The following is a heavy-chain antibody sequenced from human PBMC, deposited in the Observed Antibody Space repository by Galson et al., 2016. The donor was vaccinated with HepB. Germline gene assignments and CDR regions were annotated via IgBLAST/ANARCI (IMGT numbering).Heavy chain of an antibody. V-gene: IGHV3-30*03. D-gene: IGHD5-12*01. CDR2: ITYDGRYD. Sequence: SLRLSCAASGFTFSTYGMHWVRQAPGKGLEWVAIITYDGRYDYYADSVEGRFTISRVNSKNTLYLQMNSLRAEDTAVYYCARDRATLTGFDYWGQGTLVTVSS. J-gene: IGHJ4*02. CDR1: GFTFSTYG. CDR3: ARDRATLTGFDY.